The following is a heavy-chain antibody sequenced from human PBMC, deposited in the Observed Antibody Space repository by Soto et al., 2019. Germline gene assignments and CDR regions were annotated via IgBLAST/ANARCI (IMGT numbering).Heavy chain of an antibody. V-gene: IGHV3-23*01. Sequence: GGSLRLSCATSGFTFYSYAMTRVRQAPGKGLEWVSSINGRGDSTYYADSVKGRFSNSRDNYKRTVYQQMNSLRAENTAVYLCASVWERRVTTRNYYYGSDVWGRRTTVTV. CDR2: INGRGDST. CDR3: ASVWERRVTTRNYYYGSDV. CDR1: GFTFYSYA. D-gene: IGHD4-17*01. J-gene: IGHJ6*02.